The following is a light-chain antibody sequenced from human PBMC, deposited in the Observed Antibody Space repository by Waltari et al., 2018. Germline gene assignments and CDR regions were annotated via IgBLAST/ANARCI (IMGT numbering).Light chain of an antibody. Sequence: EIVLTQSPATLSLSPGERATLSCRASQSVSSYLAWYQLKPGQAPRLLIYDVSNRATGIPARFSGSGSGTDFTLTISSLESEDFAVYYCQQRGNWPLTFGGGTKVEIK. CDR3: QQRGNWPLT. CDR2: DVS. J-gene: IGKJ4*01. CDR1: QSVSSY. V-gene: IGKV3-11*01.